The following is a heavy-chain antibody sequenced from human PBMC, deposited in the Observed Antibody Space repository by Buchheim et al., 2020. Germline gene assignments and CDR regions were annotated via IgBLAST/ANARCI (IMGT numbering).Heavy chain of an antibody. V-gene: IGHV4-30-2*01. Sequence: QLQLQESGSGLVKPSQTLSLTCAVSGGSISSGGYSWSWIRQPPGKGLEWIGYIYHSGSTYYNPSLKSRVTIPVDRSKNQFSLKLSSVTAGDTAVYYCARGGGYCISTSCRDDWYFDLWGRGTL. J-gene: IGHJ2*01. CDR2: IYHSGST. D-gene: IGHD2-2*01. CDR3: ARGGGYCISTSCRDDWYFDL. CDR1: GGSISSGGYS.